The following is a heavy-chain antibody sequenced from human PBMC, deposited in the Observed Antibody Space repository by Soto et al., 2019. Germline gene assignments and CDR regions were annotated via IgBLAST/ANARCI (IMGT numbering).Heavy chain of an antibody. CDR3: AASAVVADYYYYYGMDV. Sequence: GESLKISCKGSGYSFTSYWIGWVRQMPGKGLEWMGIIYPGDSDTRYSPSFQGQVTISADKSISTAYLQWSSLKASDTAMYYCAASAVVADYYYYYGMDVWGQGTTVTVSS. CDR2: IYPGDSDT. V-gene: IGHV5-51*01. CDR1: GYSFTSYW. J-gene: IGHJ6*02. D-gene: IGHD2-15*01.